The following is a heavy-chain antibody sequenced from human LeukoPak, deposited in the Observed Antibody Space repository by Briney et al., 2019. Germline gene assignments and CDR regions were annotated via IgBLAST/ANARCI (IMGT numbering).Heavy chain of an antibody. V-gene: IGHV5-51*01. CDR1: GYSFTSYW. D-gene: IGHD1-26*01. CDR2: IYPGDSDT. CDR3: ARQRELRGYYYYYMDV. Sequence: GESLMTSCKGSGYSFTSYWIGLVRQMPGKGLEWMGIIYPGDSDTRYSPSFQGQVTISADKSISTAYLQWSSLKASDTAMYYCARQRELRGYYYYYMDVWGKGTTVTVSS. J-gene: IGHJ6*03.